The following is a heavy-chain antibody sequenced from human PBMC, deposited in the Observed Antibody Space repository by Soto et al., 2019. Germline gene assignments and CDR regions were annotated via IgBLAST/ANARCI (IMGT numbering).Heavy chain of an antibody. J-gene: IGHJ4*02. CDR1: GFTFSSYA. Sequence: QVQLVESGGGVVQPGRSLRLSCTTSGFTFSSYAMHWVRQAPGTGLEWVALISHDGTKKYSADSVKGRFTISRDDSKSTLYLQINNLRAEDTAVYYCAKDYSSVCYDYCDFWGQGTLVTVSS. V-gene: IGHV3-30*18. CDR2: ISHDGTKK. D-gene: IGHD6-19*01. CDR3: AKDYSSVCYDYCDF.